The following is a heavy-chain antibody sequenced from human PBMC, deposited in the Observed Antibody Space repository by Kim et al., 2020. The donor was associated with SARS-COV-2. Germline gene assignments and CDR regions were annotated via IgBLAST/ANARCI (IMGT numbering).Heavy chain of an antibody. J-gene: IGHJ6*02. V-gene: IGHV4-61*02. Sequence: SETLSLTCTVSGGSISSGSYYWSWIRQPAGKGLEWIGRIYTSGSTNYNPSLKSRVTISVDTSKNQFSLKLSSVTAADTAVYYCARGGGGYRSGYYYYGMDVWGQGTTVTVSS. CDR2: IYTSGST. CDR1: GGSISSGSYY. D-gene: IGHD1-26*01. CDR3: ARGGGGYRSGYYYYGMDV.